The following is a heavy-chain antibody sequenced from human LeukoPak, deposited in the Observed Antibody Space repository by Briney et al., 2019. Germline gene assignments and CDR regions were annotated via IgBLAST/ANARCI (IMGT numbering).Heavy chain of an antibody. V-gene: IGHV3-73*01. CDR1: GFTFSGSA. Sequence: GGSLRLSCAASGFTFSGSAMHWVRQASGKGLEWVGRIRSKANSYATAYAASVKGRFTISRDDSKNTLYLQIHSLKTEDTAVYYCTTDGLYSIDNWGQGTLVTVSS. CDR2: IRSKANSYAT. CDR3: TTDGLYSIDN. J-gene: IGHJ4*02. D-gene: IGHD2-15*01.